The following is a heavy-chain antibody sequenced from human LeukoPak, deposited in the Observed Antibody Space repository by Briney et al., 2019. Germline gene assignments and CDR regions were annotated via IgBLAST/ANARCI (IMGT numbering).Heavy chain of an antibody. D-gene: IGHD2-2*01. Sequence: GGSLRFSCAASGFTFSSYAMNWVRQAPGKGLEWVSGISGGGGSTFYADSVKGRFPISRDNSKNTLYLQMNSLRAEDTAVYYCAKDPELGYCSSTSCYLDYWGPGTLVTVSS. J-gene: IGHJ4*02. V-gene: IGHV3-23*01. CDR1: GFTFSSYA. CDR3: AKDPELGYCSSTSCYLDY. CDR2: ISGGGGST.